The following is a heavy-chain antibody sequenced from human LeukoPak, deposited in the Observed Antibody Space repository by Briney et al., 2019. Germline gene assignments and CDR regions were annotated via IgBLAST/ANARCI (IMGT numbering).Heavy chain of an antibody. J-gene: IGHJ4*02. CDR1: RYTPSIYA. CDR3: AKWGDYDILTGYYDSHY. Sequence: PGGCPRLSRAASRYTPSIYAMSGVPAALRRGLEWGSATCGSGGSTYYADSVKGRFTISRDNSKHTLYLQMNSLRAEDTAVYYCAKWGDYDILTGYYDSHYWGQGTLVTVSS. CDR2: TCGSGGST. D-gene: IGHD3-9*01. V-gene: IGHV3-23*01.